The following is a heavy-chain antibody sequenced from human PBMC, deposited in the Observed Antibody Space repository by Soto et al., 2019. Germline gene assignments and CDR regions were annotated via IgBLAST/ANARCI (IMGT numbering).Heavy chain of an antibody. Sequence: QVQLQESGPGLVKPSETLSLRCTVSGGSISGYYWSWIRQPPGKGLEWIGYMYYSGSTNYNPSLKRRVTISVDTSKNQFSLKLSSVTAADTALYYCASGFTFGSFDSWGQGTLVTVSS. V-gene: IGHV4-59*01. CDR3: ASGFTFGSFDS. CDR2: MYYSGST. CDR1: GGSISGYY. D-gene: IGHD3-16*01. J-gene: IGHJ4*02.